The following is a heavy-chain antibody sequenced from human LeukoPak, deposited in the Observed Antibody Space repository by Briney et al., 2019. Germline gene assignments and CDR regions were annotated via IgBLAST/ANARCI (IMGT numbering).Heavy chain of an antibody. D-gene: IGHD3-10*01. CDR3: AKVWTPMVRGAHSWVDY. CDR1: GFTFSSYA. V-gene: IGHV3-30*18. CDR2: ISYDGSNK. Sequence: HSGGSLRLSCAASGFTFSSYAMSWVRQAPGKGLEWVAVISYDGSNKYYADSVKGRFTISRDNSKNTLYLQMNSLRAEDTAVYYCAKVWTPMVRGAHSWVDYWGQGTLVTVSS. J-gene: IGHJ4*02.